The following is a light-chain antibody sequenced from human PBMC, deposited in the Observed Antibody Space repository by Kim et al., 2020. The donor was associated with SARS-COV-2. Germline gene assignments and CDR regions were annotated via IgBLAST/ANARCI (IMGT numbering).Light chain of an antibody. Sequence: APGERAPTSCRASRNVSSFLAWYRQKPGQAPGLLIYDSSSRATGIPARFSGSGSGTDFTLTISSLEPEDFAVYYCHQRSNWPRTFAQGTKLEI. V-gene: IGKV3-11*01. CDR3: HQRSNWPRT. CDR1: RNVSSF. CDR2: DSS. J-gene: IGKJ2*01.